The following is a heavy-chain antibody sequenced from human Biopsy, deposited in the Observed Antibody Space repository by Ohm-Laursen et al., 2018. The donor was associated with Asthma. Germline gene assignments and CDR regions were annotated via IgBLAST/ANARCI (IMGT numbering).Heavy chain of an antibody. CDR2: THHSGKN. J-gene: IGHJ6*02. CDR3: ARGSSSRLSQWELLVSGGKRAHSYFGIDV. CDR1: GGSFSSNY. D-gene: IGHD1-26*01. Sequence: TLSLTCTVYGGSFSSNYWSWIRQTPGKGLEWLGDTHHSGKNNYNPAPSRRPTLSEDTSKNQFPLRLTSVTAADTAEYYCARGSSSRLSQWELLVSGGKRAHSYFGIDVWGPGTTVSVS. V-gene: IGHV4-59*12.